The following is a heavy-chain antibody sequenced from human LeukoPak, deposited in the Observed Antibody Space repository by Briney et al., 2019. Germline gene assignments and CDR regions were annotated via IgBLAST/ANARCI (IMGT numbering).Heavy chain of an antibody. Sequence: GGSLRLSCAASGFTFSNNYMNWVRQAPGRGLEWASSISPGGRSISYAGSVKGRFTISRDNAKNSRYLQMSSLRAEDTAVYYCASFRTGYSYSFDSWGQGILVTVSS. CDR3: ASFRTGYSYSFDS. V-gene: IGHV3-21*01. CDR2: ISPGGRSI. J-gene: IGHJ4*02. D-gene: IGHD3/OR15-3a*01. CDR1: GFTFSNNY.